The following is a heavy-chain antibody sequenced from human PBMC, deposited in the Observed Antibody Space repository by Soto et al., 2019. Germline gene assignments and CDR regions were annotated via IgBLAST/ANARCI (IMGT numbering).Heavy chain of an antibody. J-gene: IGHJ4*02. CDR2: FSAHGGGA. CDR1: GFTFSTYT. Sequence: GGSLRLSCSASGFTFSTYTMLWVRQAPGKGLEYVSAFSAHGGGASYADSVAGRFTISRDDPKNTLYLQMSSLRPEDTAVYYCVTGYSRGWNEIYWGQGTLVTVYS. V-gene: IGHV3-64D*06. CDR3: VTGYSRGWNEIY. D-gene: IGHD6-19*01.